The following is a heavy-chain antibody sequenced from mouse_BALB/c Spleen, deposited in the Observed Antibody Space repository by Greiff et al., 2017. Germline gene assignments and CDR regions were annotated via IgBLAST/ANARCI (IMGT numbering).Heavy chain of an antibody. Sequence: VQLQQSGAELVKPGASVKLSCKASGYTFTSYYMYWVKQRPGQGLEWIGEINPSNGGTNFNEKFKSKATLTVDKSSSTAYMQLSSLTSEDSAVYYCAPGDYRYAWFAYWGQGTLVTVSA. CDR3: APGDYRYAWFAY. D-gene: IGHD2-14*01. V-gene: IGHV1S81*02. CDR2: INPSNGGT. J-gene: IGHJ3*01. CDR1: GYTFTSYY.